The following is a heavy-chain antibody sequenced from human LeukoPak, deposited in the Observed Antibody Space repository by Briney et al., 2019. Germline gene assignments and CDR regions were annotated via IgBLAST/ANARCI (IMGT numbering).Heavy chain of an antibody. D-gene: IGHD5-12*01. V-gene: IGHV4-59*01. CDR3: ARDPASWLWPEVDGMDV. CDR2: IYYSGRT. Sequence: SETLSLTCTVSGGSINSYYWSWIRQPPGKGLEWLAYIYYSGRTNYNPSLKSRVTILVDTSKNQFSLKLSSVTAADTAGYDCARDPASWLWPEVDGMDVWGQGTTVTVSS. J-gene: IGHJ6*02. CDR1: GGSINSYY.